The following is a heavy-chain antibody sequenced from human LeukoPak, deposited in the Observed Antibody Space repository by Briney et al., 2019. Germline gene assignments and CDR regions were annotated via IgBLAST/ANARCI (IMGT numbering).Heavy chain of an antibody. CDR1: GGSISSSSYY. D-gene: IGHD4-17*01. Sequence: TSETLSLTCTVSGGSISSSSYYWGWIRQPPGKGLEWIGYIHYSGSTNYNPSLKSRVTMSVDTSKNQFSLKLSSVTAADTAVYYCARVLTVTTFPFFDLWGRGTLVTASS. J-gene: IGHJ2*01. CDR2: IHYSGST. CDR3: ARVLTVTTFPFFDL. V-gene: IGHV4-61*05.